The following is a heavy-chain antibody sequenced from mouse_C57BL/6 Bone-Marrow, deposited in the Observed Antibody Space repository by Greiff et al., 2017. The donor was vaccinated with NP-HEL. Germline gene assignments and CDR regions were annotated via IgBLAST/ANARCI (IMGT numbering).Heavy chain of an antibody. J-gene: IGHJ3*01. CDR1: GFTFSDAW. V-gene: IGHV6-6*01. D-gene: IGHD2-4*01. CDR3: TRPFYYDYDAWFAY. CDR2: IRNKANNHAT. Sequence: EVKLVESGGGLVQPGGSMKLSCAASGFTFSDAWMDWVRQSPEKGLEWVAEIRNKANNHATYYAESVKGRFTISRDDSKSSVYLQMNSLRAEDTGIYYCTRPFYYDYDAWFAYWGQGTLVTVSA.